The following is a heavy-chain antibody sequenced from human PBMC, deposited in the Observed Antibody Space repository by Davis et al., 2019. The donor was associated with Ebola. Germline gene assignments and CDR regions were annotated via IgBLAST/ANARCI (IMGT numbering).Heavy chain of an antibody. D-gene: IGHD2-2*01. J-gene: IGHJ6*03. CDR2: INPNSGGT. Sequence: ASVKVSCKASGGTFSSYAISWVRQAPGQGLEWMGWINPNSGGTNYAQKFQGRVTMTRDTSISTAYMELSRLRSDDTAVYYCARAGGGYCSSTSCYPSYMDVWGKGTTVTVSS. V-gene: IGHV1-2*02. CDR1: GGTFSSYA. CDR3: ARAGGGYCSSTSCYPSYMDV.